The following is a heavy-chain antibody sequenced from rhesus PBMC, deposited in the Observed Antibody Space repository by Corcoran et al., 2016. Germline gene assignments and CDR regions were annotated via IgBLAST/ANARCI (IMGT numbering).Heavy chain of an antibody. J-gene: IGHJ2*01. Sequence: QVQLQESGPGLVKPSETLSLTCAVSGYSISSGYSWGWIRQPPGKGLEYIGYISGDGESIYYNPSLKSRVTISKDTSKNQFSLNLNSVTAADTAVYYCAREQNWYFDLWGPGTPITISS. CDR2: ISGDGESI. V-gene: IGHV4-99*02. CDR3: AREQNWYFDL. D-gene: IGHD6-19*01. CDR1: GYSISSGYS.